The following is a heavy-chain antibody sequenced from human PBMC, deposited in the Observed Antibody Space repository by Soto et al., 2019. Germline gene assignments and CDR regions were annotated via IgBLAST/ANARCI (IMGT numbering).Heavy chain of an antibody. CDR3: AKGRGYCTSTSFYVGSDS. J-gene: IGHJ4*02. Sequence: EVQLLESGGGLVQPGGSLRLSCAASGFTFSSYAMSWVLHAPGKGLEWVSAISGSGYSTYYADSVKGRFTISRDNSKNTLYLQMNSLRAEDTAVYYCAKGRGYCTSTSFYVGSDSWGQGTLVTVSS. D-gene: IGHD2-2*01. V-gene: IGHV3-23*01. CDR2: ISGSGYST. CDR1: GFTFSSYA.